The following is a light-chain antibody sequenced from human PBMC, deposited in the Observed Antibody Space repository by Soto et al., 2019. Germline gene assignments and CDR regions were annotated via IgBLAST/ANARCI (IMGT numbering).Light chain of an antibody. CDR1: QDISNY. CDR2: DAS. CDR3: QQYDDLPFT. J-gene: IGKJ3*01. Sequence: DIQMTPSPSSLSASVGARVTITCQASQDISNYLNWSQQKPGKAPKLLIYDASNLETGVPSRFSGRGAGTDFTFTISSLQPEDTATYFCQQYDDLPFTFGPGTKVDIK. V-gene: IGKV1-33*01.